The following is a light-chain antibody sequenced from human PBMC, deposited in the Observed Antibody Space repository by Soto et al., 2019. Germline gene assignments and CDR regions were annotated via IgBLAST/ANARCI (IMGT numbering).Light chain of an antibody. CDR2: EDS. V-gene: IGLV2-23*01. CDR1: SSDVGSYNL. Sequence: QSALTQPASVSGSPGQSITISCTGSSSDVGSYNLVSWYQQHPGKAPKLMIYEDSKRPSEISNRFSGSKSDNTASLTISGLQAEDEADYYCCSYAGMIVLFGGGTKVTVL. J-gene: IGLJ3*02. CDR3: CSYAGMIVL.